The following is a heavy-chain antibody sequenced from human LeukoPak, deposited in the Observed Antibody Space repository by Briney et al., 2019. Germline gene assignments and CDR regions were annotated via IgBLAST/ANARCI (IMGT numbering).Heavy chain of an antibody. V-gene: IGHV3-53*01. CDR1: GFTVSSNY. CDR3: AREGITGTTYFDY. Sequence: PGGSLRLSCAASGFTVSSNYMSWVRQAPGKGLEWGSVIYSGGGTYYADSVKGRFTISRDNSKNTLYLQMNSLRAEDTAVYYCAREGITGTTYFDYWGQGTLVTVSS. J-gene: IGHJ4*02. D-gene: IGHD1-7*01. CDR2: IYSGGGT.